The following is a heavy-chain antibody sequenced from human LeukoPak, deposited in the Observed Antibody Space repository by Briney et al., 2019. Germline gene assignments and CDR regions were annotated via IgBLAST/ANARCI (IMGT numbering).Heavy chain of an antibody. CDR2: IYYSGST. D-gene: IGHD3-22*01. CDR3: ARESPEGGYYDSSGYFDY. Sequence: LETLSLTCTVSGGSISSYYWSWIRQPPGKGLEWIGYIYYSGSTNYNPSLKSRVTISVDTSKNQFSLKLSSVTAADTAVYYCARESPEGGYYDSSGYFDYWGQGTLVTVSS. J-gene: IGHJ4*02. V-gene: IGHV4-59*01. CDR1: GGSISSYY.